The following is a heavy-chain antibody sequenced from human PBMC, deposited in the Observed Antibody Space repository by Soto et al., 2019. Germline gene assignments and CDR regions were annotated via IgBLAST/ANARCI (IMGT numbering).Heavy chain of an antibody. D-gene: IGHD3-10*01. J-gene: IGHJ4*02. CDR1: GFTFSNYG. Sequence: QMQLVESGGGVVQPGRSLRLSCAASGFTFSNYGMHWVRQAPGKGLEWVAIIWYDGSNKYYADSVKGRFTISRDNSKNTVYLQINSLRAEDTAMYYCAAGEPLHYRGQGTLVTVSS. CDR3: AAGEPLHY. V-gene: IGHV3-33*01. CDR2: IWYDGSNK.